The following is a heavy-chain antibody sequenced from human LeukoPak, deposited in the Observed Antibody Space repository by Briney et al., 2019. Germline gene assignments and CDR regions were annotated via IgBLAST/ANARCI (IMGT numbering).Heavy chain of an antibody. CDR3: ARTRSGSYDYYMDV. J-gene: IGHJ6*03. CDR1: GGSISSYY. CDR2: SYDSGST. D-gene: IGHD3-10*01. V-gene: IGHV4-59*01. Sequence: SETLSLTCTVSGGSISSYYGSWLRRPPGKGLEWVGYSYDSGSTNYNPSLKSRVTISVDTSKNQFSLKLSSVTAADTAVYYCARTRSGSYDYYMDVWGKGTTVTVSS.